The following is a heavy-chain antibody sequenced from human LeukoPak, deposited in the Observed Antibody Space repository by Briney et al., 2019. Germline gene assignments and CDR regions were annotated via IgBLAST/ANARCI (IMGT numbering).Heavy chain of an antibody. CDR1: SQLVKPHH. J-gene: IGHJ4*02. CDR2: VHFSGST. D-gene: IGHD3-22*01. Sequence: SETLSLTCAVWSQLVKPHHWPGPRQPAGKGLEWVGRVHFSGSTNYNPSLRSRVAISLVQFNDELSLAMESVSAAATAVHYCKIYDSSCDDSGGYHYWGRGVLVTVSS. V-gene: IGHV4-4*07. CDR3: KIYDSSCDDSGGYHY.